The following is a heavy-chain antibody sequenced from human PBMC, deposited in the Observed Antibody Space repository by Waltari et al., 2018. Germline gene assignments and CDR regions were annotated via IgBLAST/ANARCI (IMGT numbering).Heavy chain of an antibody. V-gene: IGHV3-33*01. CDR1: GFTLSSYG. CDR3: ARDTRELHYAFDI. CDR2: IWYDGMNK. Sequence: QVQLGESGGGVVHPGWSLRLPCAPSGFTLSSYGIHWVSRAPGKGVEWVAVIWYDGMNKYYADAVKGRFTISRDNSKNTLYLQMNSLRAEDTAVYYCARDTRELHYAFDIWGQGTMVTVSS. J-gene: IGHJ3*02. D-gene: IGHD1-26*01.